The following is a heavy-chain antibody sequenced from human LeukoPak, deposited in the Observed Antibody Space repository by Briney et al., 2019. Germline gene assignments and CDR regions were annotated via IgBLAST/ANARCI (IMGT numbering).Heavy chain of an antibody. D-gene: IGHD4-17*01. V-gene: IGHV3-30-3*01. Sequence: TGGSLRLSCAASGFTFSNAWMSWVRQAPGKGLEWVAVISHDGSNKYYADSVKGRFTISRDNSKNTLYLQMNSLRAEDTAVYYCAGSTDDAEYFQHWGQGTLVTVSS. CDR2: ISHDGSNK. CDR3: AGSTDDAEYFQH. J-gene: IGHJ1*01. CDR1: GFTFSNAW.